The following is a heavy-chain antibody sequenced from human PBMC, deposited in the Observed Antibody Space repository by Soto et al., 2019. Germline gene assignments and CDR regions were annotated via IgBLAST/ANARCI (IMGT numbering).Heavy chain of an antibody. CDR1: GFTFSSYA. D-gene: IGHD1-26*01. Sequence: SLRLSCAASGFTFSSYAIHWVRQAPGKGLEWVAVISFDGASKYYAGSVKGRFTISRVNSKDTLYPQMNNLQSEDTAVYYCARSAGVGPNYYYFGMDVWGQGTTVTVSS. CDR3: ARSAGVGPNYYYFGMDV. J-gene: IGHJ6*02. CDR2: ISFDGASK. V-gene: IGHV3-30-3*01.